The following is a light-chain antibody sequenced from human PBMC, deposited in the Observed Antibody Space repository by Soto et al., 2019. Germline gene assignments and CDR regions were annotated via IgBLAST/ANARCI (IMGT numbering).Light chain of an antibody. CDR1: SNDFGDYKY. CDR3: SSNAGNKRI. V-gene: IGLV2-8*01. Sequence: QSALTQPPSASGSPGQSVTISCTGSSNDFGDYKYASWYQQHPGKAPKLMIFDVSKRPSGVPDRFSGSKSGNTASLTVSGLQAEDEADYYCSSNAGNKRIFGGGTKLTVL. CDR2: DVS. J-gene: IGLJ2*01.